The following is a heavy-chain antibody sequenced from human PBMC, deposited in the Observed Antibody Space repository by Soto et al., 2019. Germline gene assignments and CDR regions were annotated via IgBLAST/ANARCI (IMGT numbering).Heavy chain of an antibody. CDR1: GFTFSSYW. CDR2: INQGGSAK. CDR3: ARIYCSTTSCYIDY. D-gene: IGHD2-2*02. Sequence: LRLSCAASGFTFSSYWMSWVRQAPGKGLEWVANINQGGSAKYYLDSVKGRFTISRDNAKNSLDLQMNSLRAEDTAVYYCARIYCSTTSCYIDYWGQGTLVTVSS. V-gene: IGHV3-7*01. J-gene: IGHJ4*02.